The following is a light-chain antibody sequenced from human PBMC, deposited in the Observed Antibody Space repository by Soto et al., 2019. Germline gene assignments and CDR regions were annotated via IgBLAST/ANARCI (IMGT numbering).Light chain of an antibody. V-gene: IGKV3-15*01. J-gene: IGKJ1*01. CDR1: QSVSNN. Sequence: EIVMTQSPATLSVSPGERATLSCRASQSVSNNLAWYQQKPGQAPRLLIYGASSRATGIPARFSGSGSGTEFTLTISSLQSEDFAVYYCQQYNNWPPRTFGQGTKVEIK. CDR2: GAS. CDR3: QQYNNWPPRT.